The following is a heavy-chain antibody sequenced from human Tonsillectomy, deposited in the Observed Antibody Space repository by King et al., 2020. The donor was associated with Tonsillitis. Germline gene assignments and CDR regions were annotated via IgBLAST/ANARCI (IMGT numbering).Heavy chain of an antibody. CDR1: GYSISSGYY. D-gene: IGHD3-10*01. Sequence: QLQESGPGLVKPSETLSLTCAVSGYSISSGYYWGWIRQPPGKGLEWIGSIYHSGSTYYNPSLKSRVTISVDTSKNQFSLKRSSVTAADTAVYYCASASSGSGLFWGRGTLVTVSS. CDR3: ASASSGSGLF. J-gene: IGHJ2*01. CDR2: IYHSGST. V-gene: IGHV4-38-2*01.